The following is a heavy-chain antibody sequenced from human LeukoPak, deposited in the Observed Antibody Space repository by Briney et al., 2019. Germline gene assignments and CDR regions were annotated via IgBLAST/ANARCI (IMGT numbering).Heavy chain of an antibody. D-gene: IGHD6-19*01. Sequence: GSLRLSCAASGITFNSYGMHWVRQAPGKGLEWVAFIGYDGSNKNYADSVEGRFTISRDNAKNSLYLQMNSLRAEDTAVYYCARDTVAGTRGVGAFDIWGQGTMVTVSS. V-gene: IGHV3-30*02. CDR3: ARDTVAGTRGVGAFDI. CDR1: GITFNSYG. J-gene: IGHJ3*02. CDR2: IGYDGSNK.